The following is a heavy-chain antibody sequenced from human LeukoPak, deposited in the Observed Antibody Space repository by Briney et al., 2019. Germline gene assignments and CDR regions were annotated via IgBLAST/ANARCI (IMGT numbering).Heavy chain of an antibody. CDR2: VYYSGST. Sequence: SETLSLTCTVSSDSISPYYWSWIRQSPGTGLEWIGCVYYSGSTTYNPSLKSRVTISIDTSKNQFSLKLSSVTAADTAVYYCARPLASGTTEAFDIWGRGTLVTVSS. D-gene: IGHD2/OR15-2a*01. V-gene: IGHV4-59*08. J-gene: IGHJ3*02. CDR1: SDSISPYY. CDR3: ARPLASGTTEAFDI.